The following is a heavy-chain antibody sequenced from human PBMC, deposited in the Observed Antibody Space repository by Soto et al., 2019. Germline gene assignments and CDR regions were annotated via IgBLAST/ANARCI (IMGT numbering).Heavy chain of an antibody. CDR3: ARTAGTTARDYYYYMHV. V-gene: IGHV4-59*01. J-gene: IGHJ6*03. CDR1: VCPTSSYY. CDR2: IYYSGST. D-gene: IGHD1-1*01. Sequence: ETPSLTFKVPVCPTSSYYWSWIPRPPGNGLEWIGSIYYSGSTNSNPPHKSRVTRSVGTSKNQFSLKLSSVTAADTAVYYCARTAGTTARDYYYYMHVWGKGTTVTVSS.